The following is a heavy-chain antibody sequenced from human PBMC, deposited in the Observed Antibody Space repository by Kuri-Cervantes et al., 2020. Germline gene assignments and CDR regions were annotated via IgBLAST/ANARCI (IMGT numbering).Heavy chain of an antibody. CDR3: ARAASQSMGDFYYYMDL. CDR2: ILSDGINK. V-gene: IGHV3-30-3*01. J-gene: IGHJ6*03. D-gene: IGHD3-16*01. Sequence: GESLKISCAASGFTFRNYEMHWVRQAPGKGLEWVSLILSDGINKYYTDSVEGRFTISRDNSKNTLSLQMDSLRVEDSALYYCARAASQSMGDFYYYMDLWGNGTTVTVSS. CDR1: GFTFRNYE.